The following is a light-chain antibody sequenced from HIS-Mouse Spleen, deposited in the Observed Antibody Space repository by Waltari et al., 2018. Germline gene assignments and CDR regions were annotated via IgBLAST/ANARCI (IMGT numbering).Light chain of an antibody. Sequence: SSELTQPPSVSVSPGHTATITCSGDKLGAKYACWYQQKPGQSPVLVIYQDSKRPSGIPERFSGSNSGNTATLTISGTQAMDEADYYCQAWDSSYSVFGGGTKLTVL. CDR3: QAWDSSYSV. V-gene: IGLV3-1*01. CDR2: QDS. J-gene: IGLJ2*01. CDR1: KLGAKY.